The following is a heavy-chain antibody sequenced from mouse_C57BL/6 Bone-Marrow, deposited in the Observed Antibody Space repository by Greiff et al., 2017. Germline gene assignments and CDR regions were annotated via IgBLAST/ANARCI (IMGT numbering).Heavy chain of an antibody. CDR1: GFSLTSYG. CDR3: AKDSRIITTVVGDYFDY. V-gene: IGHV2-9*01. D-gene: IGHD1-1*01. Sequence: VQRVESGPGLVAPSQSLSITCTVSGFSLTSYGVDWVRQPPGKGLEWLGVIWGGGSTNYNSALMSRLSISKDNSKSQVFLKMNSLQTDDTAMYYCAKDSRIITTVVGDYFDYWGQGTTLTVSS. J-gene: IGHJ2*01. CDR2: IWGGGST.